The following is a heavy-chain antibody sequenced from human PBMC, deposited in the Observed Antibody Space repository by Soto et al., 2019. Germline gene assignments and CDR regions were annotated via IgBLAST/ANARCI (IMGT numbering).Heavy chain of an antibody. V-gene: IGHV3-48*03. D-gene: IGHD3-10*01. J-gene: IGHJ4*02. Sequence: EVQLVESGGGLVQPGGSLRLSCAASGFTFSSYEMNWVRQAPGKGLEWVSYISSSGSTIYYADSVKGRFTISRDNAKNSLYLQMNSLRAEDTAVYYCARGSPRLLWFGELEHLSRTPAFDYWGQGTLVTVSS. CDR3: ARGSPRLLWFGELEHLSRTPAFDY. CDR2: ISSSGSTI. CDR1: GFTFSSYE.